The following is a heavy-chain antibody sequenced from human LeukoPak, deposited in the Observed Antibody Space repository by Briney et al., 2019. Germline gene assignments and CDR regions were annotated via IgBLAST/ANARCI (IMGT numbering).Heavy chain of an antibody. CDR3: AREVVEMATIPLDY. V-gene: IGHV3-48*04. Sequence: PGGSLRLSCAASGFTFSSYSMNWVRQAPGKGLEWVSYISSSSSTIYYADSVRGRFTISRDNAKNSLYLQMNSLRAEDTAVYYCAREVVEMATIPLDYWGQGTLVTVSS. CDR2: ISSSSSTI. CDR1: GFTFSSYS. D-gene: IGHD5-24*01. J-gene: IGHJ4*02.